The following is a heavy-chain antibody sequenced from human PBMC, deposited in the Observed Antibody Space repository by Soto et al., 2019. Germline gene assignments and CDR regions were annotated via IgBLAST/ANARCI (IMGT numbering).Heavy chain of an antibody. CDR3: ATLNSGSANYYYYYGMDV. J-gene: IGHJ6*02. CDR1: GYSFTSYW. V-gene: IGHV5-51*01. D-gene: IGHD5-12*01. Sequence: PGESLKISCKGSGYSFTSYWIGWVRQMPGKGLEWMGIIYPGDSDTRYSPSFQGQVTISADKSISTAYLQWSSLKASDTAMYYCATLNSGSANYYYYYGMDVWGQGTTVTVSS. CDR2: IYPGDSDT.